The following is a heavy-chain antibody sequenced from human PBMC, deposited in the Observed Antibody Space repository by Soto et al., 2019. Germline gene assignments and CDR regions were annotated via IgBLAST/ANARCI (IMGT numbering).Heavy chain of an antibody. CDR1: GYTFTSYA. V-gene: IGHV1-3*01. J-gene: IGHJ6*02. Sequence: AASVKVSCKASGYTFTSYAMHWVRQAPGQRLEWMGWINAGNGNTKYSQKFQGRVTITRDTSASTAYMELSSLRSEDTAVYYCARALYYDSSGYHYYYYYGMDVWGQGTTVTVSS. CDR2: INAGNGNT. CDR3: ARALYYDSSGYHYYYYYGMDV. D-gene: IGHD3-22*01.